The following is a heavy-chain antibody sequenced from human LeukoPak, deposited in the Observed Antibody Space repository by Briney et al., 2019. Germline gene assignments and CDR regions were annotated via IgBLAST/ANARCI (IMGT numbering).Heavy chain of an antibody. D-gene: IGHD3-10*01. J-gene: IGHJ4*01. V-gene: IGHV4-34*01. Sequence: SETLSLTCAVYGGSFNNYYWNWIRQPPGKGLEWIGEINHSGSTNYNPSLKSRVTMSVDTSKNQFSLKLTSVTAADTAVYYCASRVYGLGSFNYWGQGALVTVSS. CDR2: INHSGST. CDR3: ASRVYGLGSFNY. CDR1: GGSFNNYY.